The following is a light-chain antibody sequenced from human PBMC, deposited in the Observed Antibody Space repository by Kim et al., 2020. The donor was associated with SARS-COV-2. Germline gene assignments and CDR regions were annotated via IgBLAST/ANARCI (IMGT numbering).Light chain of an antibody. CDR2: RNN. V-gene: IGLV1-47*01. J-gene: IGLJ3*02. CDR1: SSNIGSNY. CDR3: AAWDDSLSGSWV. Sequence: RVTISCSGSSSNIGSNYVYWYQQLPGTAPKLLIYRNNQRPSGVPDRFSGSKSGTSASLAISGLRSEDGADYYCAAWDDSLSGSWVFGGGTQLTVL.